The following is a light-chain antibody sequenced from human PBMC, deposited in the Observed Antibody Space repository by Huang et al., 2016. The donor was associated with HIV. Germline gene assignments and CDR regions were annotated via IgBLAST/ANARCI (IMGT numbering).Light chain of an antibody. J-gene: IGKJ1*01. CDR1: QSVSRSN. CDR2: GAS. Sequence: EIVLTQSPGTLSLSPGERATLSSRASQSVSRSNLAWYQQKPGQAPRLLICGASSSATSSPERCSGSGAGTDFTLISSRLEPEDFAVYYCQQYGSSPQTFGQGTKVEIK. V-gene: IGKV3-20*01. CDR3: QQYGSSPQT.